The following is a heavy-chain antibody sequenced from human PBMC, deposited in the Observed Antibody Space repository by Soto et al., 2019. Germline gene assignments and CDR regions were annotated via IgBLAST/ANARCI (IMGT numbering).Heavy chain of an antibody. Sequence: GGSLRLSCAASGFTFSSYAMHWVRQAPGKGLEWVAVISYDGSNKYYADSVKGRFTISRDNSKNTLYLQMNSLRAEDTAVYYCAREIGAEYYDFWSGLRPYYYYGVDVWGQGTTVTVSS. CDR2: ISYDGSNK. V-gene: IGHV3-30-3*01. CDR1: GFTFSSYA. CDR3: AREIGAEYYDFWSGLRPYYYYGVDV. J-gene: IGHJ6*02. D-gene: IGHD3-3*01.